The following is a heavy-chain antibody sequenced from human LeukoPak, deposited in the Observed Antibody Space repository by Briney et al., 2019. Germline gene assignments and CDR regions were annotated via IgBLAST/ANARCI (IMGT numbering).Heavy chain of an antibody. D-gene: IGHD3-10*01. CDR3: ARRITMVREVISTTYYFDY. CDR2: TSVYNGNT. J-gene: IGHJ4*02. V-gene: IGHV1-18*01. CDR1: GYTFTSYG. Sequence: GSSVKVSCKASGYTFTSYGISWVRQAPGQGLEWMGWTSVYNGNTDYAQKLQGRVTMTTDTSTSTAYMELRSLRSDDTAVYYCARRITMVREVISTTYYFDYWGQGTLVTVSS.